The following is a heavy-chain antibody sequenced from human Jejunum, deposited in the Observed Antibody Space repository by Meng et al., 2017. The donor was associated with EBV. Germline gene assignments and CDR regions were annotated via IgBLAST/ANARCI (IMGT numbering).Heavy chain of an antibody. CDR1: GGSVNSGNVY. J-gene: IGHJ4*02. V-gene: IGHV4-61*01. Sequence: QLPLQESGQGLVKPSETLPLTCTVSGGSVNSGNVYWSWIRQPPGKGLEWIGYIYYSGSTNYIPSLKSRVTISLDTSKNQFSLKLSSVTAADTAVYYCAGLRYSGYDRAFDYWGQGALVTVSS. CDR2: IYYSGST. CDR3: AGLRYSGYDRAFDY. D-gene: IGHD5-12*01.